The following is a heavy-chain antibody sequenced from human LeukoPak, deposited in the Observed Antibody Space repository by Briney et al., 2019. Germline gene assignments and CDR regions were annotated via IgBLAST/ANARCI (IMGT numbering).Heavy chain of an antibody. CDR3: ARVSSGGAN. CDR1: GYTLTGYY. D-gene: IGHD6-19*01. V-gene: IGHV1-2*02. CDR2: INPNSGGT. J-gene: IGHJ4*02. Sequence: ASVKVSCKASGYTLTGYYMHWVRPAPGQGLEWMGWINPNSGGTNYAQKFQGRVTMTRDTSISTAYMDMSRLKSDDTAVYYCARVSSGGANWGQGTLVTVSS.